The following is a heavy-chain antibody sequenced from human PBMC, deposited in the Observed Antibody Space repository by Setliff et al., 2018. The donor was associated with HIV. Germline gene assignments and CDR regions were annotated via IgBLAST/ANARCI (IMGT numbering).Heavy chain of an antibody. Sequence: GGSLRLSCAASGLNLTRCDMHWVRQAPGEGLDWLAVSWFDGKNRKYAASVKGRFTISRDNSKNTLYLQMNTLRAEDTALYYCSRLVVGFSGTSAYMNVWGRGTTVTVSS. CDR2: SWFDGKNR. CDR1: GLNLTRCD. V-gene: IGHV3-33*04. D-gene: IGHD1-26*01. J-gene: IGHJ6*03. CDR3: SRLVVGFSGTSAYMNV.